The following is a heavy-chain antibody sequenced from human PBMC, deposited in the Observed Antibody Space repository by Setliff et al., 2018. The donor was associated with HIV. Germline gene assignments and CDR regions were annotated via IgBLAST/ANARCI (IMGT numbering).Heavy chain of an antibody. J-gene: IGHJ6*03. CDR2: INPSGGGT. V-gene: IGHV1-46*01. Sequence: GASVKVSCKASGYTFTGYYMHWVRQAPGQGLEWMGRINPSGGGTSYAQKFQGRVTMTRDTSTSTAYMELSSLRSDDTAVYYCARNPRIAVAGTDYYYYMDVWGKGTTVTVSS. CDR1: GYTFTGYY. D-gene: IGHD6-19*01. CDR3: ARNPRIAVAGTDYYYYMDV.